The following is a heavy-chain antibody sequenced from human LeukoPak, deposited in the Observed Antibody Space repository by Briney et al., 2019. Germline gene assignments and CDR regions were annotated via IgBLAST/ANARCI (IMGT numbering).Heavy chain of an antibody. CDR3: ARMHIVVVTAIRGRYYFDY. V-gene: IGHV4-31*03. CDR1: GGSISSGGYY. Sequence: SETLSLTCTVSGGSISSGGYYWSWICQHPGKGLEWIGYIYYSGSTYYNPSLKSRVTISVDTSKNQFSLKLSSVTAADTAVYYCARMHIVVVTAIRGRYYFDYWGQGTLVTVSS. D-gene: IGHD2-21*02. CDR2: IYYSGST. J-gene: IGHJ4*02.